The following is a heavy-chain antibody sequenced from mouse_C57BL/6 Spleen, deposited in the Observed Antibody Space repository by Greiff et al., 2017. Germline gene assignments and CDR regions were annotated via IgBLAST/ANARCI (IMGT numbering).Heavy chain of an antibody. CDR2: IDPSDSET. V-gene: IGHV1-52*01. J-gene: IGHJ3*01. D-gene: IGHD2-5*01. CDR1: GYTFTSYW. Sequence: QVQLQQPGAELVRPGSSVKLSCKASGYTFTSYWMHWVKQRPIQGLEWIGNIDPSDSETHYNQKFKDKATLTVDKSSSTAYMQLSSLTSEDSAVYYCARGDYSNYGGFAYWGQGTLVTVSA. CDR3: ARGDYSNYGGFAY.